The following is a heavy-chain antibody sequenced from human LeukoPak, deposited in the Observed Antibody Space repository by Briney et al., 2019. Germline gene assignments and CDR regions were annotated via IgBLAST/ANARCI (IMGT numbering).Heavy chain of an antibody. J-gene: IGHJ3*02. CDR2: MSSSGST. D-gene: IGHD3-22*01. Sequence: SETLSLTCTVSGDSISSGDYYWSWIRQPAGKGLEWIGLMSSSGSTNYNPSLKSRLTITVDTSKNQFSLKLSSVTAADTAVYFCARGPYSYDSSGAFDIWGQGTMVTVSS. V-gene: IGHV4-61*02. CDR1: GDSISSGDYY. CDR3: ARGPYSYDSSGAFDI.